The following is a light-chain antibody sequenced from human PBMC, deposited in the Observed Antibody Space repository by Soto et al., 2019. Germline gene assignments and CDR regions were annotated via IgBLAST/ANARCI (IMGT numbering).Light chain of an antibody. Sequence: QSVLTQPPSVSGAPGQRVTISCTGSSSNIGAGYDVHWYQQLPGTAPKLLIYGNSNRPSGVPDRFSGSKSGNSASLAITGLQAEDEADYYCQSYDSSLSALYVFGTGTKVT. CDR3: QSYDSSLSALYV. V-gene: IGLV1-40*01. CDR1: SSNIGAGYD. CDR2: GNS. J-gene: IGLJ1*01.